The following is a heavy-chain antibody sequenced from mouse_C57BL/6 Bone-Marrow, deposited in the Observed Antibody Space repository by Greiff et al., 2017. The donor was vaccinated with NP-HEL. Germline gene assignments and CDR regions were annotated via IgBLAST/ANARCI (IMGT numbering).Heavy chain of an antibody. V-gene: IGHV3-6*01. J-gene: IGHJ1*03. CDR2: ISYDGSN. Sequence: EVKVEESGPGLVKPSQSLSLTCSVTGYSITSGYYWNWIRQFPGNKLEWMGYISYDGSNNYNPSLKNRISITRDTSKNQFFLKLNSVTTEDTATYYCAREVFYGKGYFDVWGTGTTVTVSS. CDR3: AREVFYGKGYFDV. D-gene: IGHD1-1*01. CDR1: GYSITSGYY.